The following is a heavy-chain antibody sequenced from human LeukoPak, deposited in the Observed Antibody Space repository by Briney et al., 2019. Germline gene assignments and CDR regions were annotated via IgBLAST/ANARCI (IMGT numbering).Heavy chain of an antibody. CDR2: IYPGDSKT. V-gene: IGHV5-51*01. CDR1: GYSFTSYW. J-gene: IGHJ3*02. CDR3: ARHVSRATLGYDAFDI. D-gene: IGHD3-3*02. Sequence: GESLKISCKGFGYSFTSYWIGWVRQMPGKGLEWMGIIYPGDSKTRYSPSFQGQVTISVDKSISTAYLQWSSLKASDTAMYYCARHVSRATLGYDAFDIWGQGTMVTVSS.